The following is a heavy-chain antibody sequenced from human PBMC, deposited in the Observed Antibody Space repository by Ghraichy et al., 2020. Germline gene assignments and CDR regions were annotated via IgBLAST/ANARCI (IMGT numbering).Heavy chain of an antibody. CDR3: TAYLHTYSGTWYPSDY. CDR2: IKDKANGYAT. J-gene: IGHJ4*02. D-gene: IGHD6-13*01. CDR1: GFTFSDSA. Sequence: GESLNISCAASGFTFSDSAMHWVRQASGKGLEWVGRIKDKANGYATSYTASVKGRFTISRDDSENTAYLQMNSLKTEDTAVYYCTAYLHTYSGTWYPSDYWGQGTLVTVSS. V-gene: IGHV3-73*01.